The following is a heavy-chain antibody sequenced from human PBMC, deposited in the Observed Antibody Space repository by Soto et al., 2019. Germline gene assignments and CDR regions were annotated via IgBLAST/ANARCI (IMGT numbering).Heavy chain of an antibody. J-gene: IGHJ3*02. CDR1: GGSLSSSAYS. CDR2: IYQSGST. D-gene: IGHD3-22*01. CDR3: ARELLFYDSDGFSWDDAFDI. Sequence: SETLSLTCAVSGGSLSSSAYSWSWIRQPPGKGLEWIGFIYQSGSTYYNPSLKSRVTMSLDRPKNQFSLKLSSVTAADTAVYYCARELLFYDSDGFSWDDAFDIRGQGTMVTVSS. V-gene: IGHV4-30-2*01.